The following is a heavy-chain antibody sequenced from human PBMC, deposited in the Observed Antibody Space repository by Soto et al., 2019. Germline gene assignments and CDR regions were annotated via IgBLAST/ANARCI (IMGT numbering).Heavy chain of an antibody. CDR3: VRLSPANCISTNCFDY. V-gene: IGHV3-48*02. CDR2: ISSSSNTI. J-gene: IGHJ4*02. Sequence: GSLRLSCAASGFTFSNYNMNWVRQAPGKGLEWVSYISSSSNTIYYADSVKGRFTISRDNAKNSLYLQMNSLRDEDTAVYYCVRLSPANCISTNCFDYWGQGTLVTVSS. D-gene: IGHD2-2*01. CDR1: GFTFSNYN.